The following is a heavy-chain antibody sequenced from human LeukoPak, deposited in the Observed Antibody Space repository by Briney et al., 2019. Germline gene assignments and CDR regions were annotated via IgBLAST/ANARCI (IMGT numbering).Heavy chain of an antibody. J-gene: IGHJ5*02. D-gene: IGHD6-6*01. CDR3: ARDRWYSSSSFGWFDP. Sequence: ASVKVSCKASGYTFTGYYMHWVRQAPGQGLEWMGWINPNSGGTNYAQKFQGRVTMTRDTSISTAYMELSRLRSDDTAVYYCARDRWYSSSSFGWFDPWGQGTLVTVSS. CDR2: INPNSGGT. CDR1: GYTFTGYY. V-gene: IGHV1-2*02.